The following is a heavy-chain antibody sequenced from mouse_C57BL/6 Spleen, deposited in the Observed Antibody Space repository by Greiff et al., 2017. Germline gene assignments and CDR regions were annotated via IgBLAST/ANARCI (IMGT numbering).Heavy chain of an antibody. CDR3: ARSTGPYYFDY. Sequence: EVQVVESGGGLVKPGGSLKLSCAASGFTFSSYAMSWVRQTPDKRLEWVATISDGGSYTYYPDNVKGRFTISRDNAKNNLYLQMSHLKSEDTAMYYCARSTGPYYFDYWGQGTTLTVSS. V-gene: IGHV5-4*01. J-gene: IGHJ2*01. CDR1: GFTFSSYA. CDR2: ISDGGSYT. D-gene: IGHD4-1*02.